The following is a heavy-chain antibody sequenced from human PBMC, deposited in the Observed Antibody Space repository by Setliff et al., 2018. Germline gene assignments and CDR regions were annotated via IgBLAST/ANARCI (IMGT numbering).Heavy chain of an antibody. Sequence: SETLSLTCAAYGGSFSGDYWSWIRQPPGKRLEWIGEIIHSGSTNYNPSLKSRVTISMDTSKNQFSLKVSSVTAADTAVYYCARSFSRSEKFLLDYWGQGALVTVSS. CDR1: GGSFSGDY. D-gene: IGHD2-15*01. J-gene: IGHJ4*02. V-gene: IGHV4-34*12. CDR3: ARSFSRSEKFLLDY. CDR2: IIHSGST.